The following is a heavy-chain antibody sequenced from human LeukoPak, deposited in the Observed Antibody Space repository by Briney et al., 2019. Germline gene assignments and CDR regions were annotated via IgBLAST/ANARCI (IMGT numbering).Heavy chain of an antibody. J-gene: IGHJ4*02. V-gene: IGHV4-4*07. D-gene: IGHD5-18*01. Sequence: PSETLSLTCTVSGGSIRNYYWNWIRQPAGKGPEWIGRFYTGGSTKYNPSLKSRVTMSVDTSKNQFSLKLSSVTAADTAVYYCARDGYTYGFDYWGQGARVTVSA. CDR1: GGSIRNYY. CDR3: ARDGYTYGFDY. CDR2: FYTGGST.